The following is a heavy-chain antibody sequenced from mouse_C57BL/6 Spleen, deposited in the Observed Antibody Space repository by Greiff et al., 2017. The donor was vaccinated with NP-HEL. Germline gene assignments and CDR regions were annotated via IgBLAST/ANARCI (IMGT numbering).Heavy chain of an antibody. V-gene: IGHV14-1*01. CDR1: GFNIKDYY. Sequence: VQLKQSGAELVRPGASVKLSCTASGFNIKDYYMHWVKQRPEQGLEWIGRIDPEDGDTEYAPKLQGKATMTADTSSNTAYLQLSSLTSEDTAVYYCTTEVYYGNYGGDYWGQGTTLTVSS. D-gene: IGHD2-1*01. CDR2: IDPEDGDT. J-gene: IGHJ2*01. CDR3: TTEVYYGNYGGDY.